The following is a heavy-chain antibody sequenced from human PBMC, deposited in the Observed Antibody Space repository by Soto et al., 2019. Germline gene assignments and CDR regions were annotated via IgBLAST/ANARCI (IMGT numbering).Heavy chain of an antibody. D-gene: IGHD3-3*01. J-gene: IGHJ4*02. CDR1: GGSFGNSA. V-gene: IGHV1-69*01. CDR2: FIPVYRTL. CDR3: ATGVIWIGYFTVDS. Sequence: QVQLVQSGAEVKKPGSSVKVSCKASGGSFGNSAINWVRQTPGQGLEWLGGFIPVYRTLKYAQKFQGRVTITADESTGTAYMTLSSLASDDTGVYYCATGVIWIGYFTVDSWGQGTRVTVSS.